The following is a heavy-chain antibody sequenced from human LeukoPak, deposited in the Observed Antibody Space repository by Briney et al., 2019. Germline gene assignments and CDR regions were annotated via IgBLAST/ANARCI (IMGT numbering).Heavy chain of an antibody. V-gene: IGHV3-11*01. J-gene: IGHJ3*02. Sequence: GGSLRLSCAASGFTFSNYYMNWIRQTPGKGLEWVSYVSGSGIITFYAESVEGRFTISRDNTKNSLFLQMDSLRVEDTAVYYCARDLSRGDAFDIWGQGTMVTVSS. CDR2: VSGSGIIT. CDR1: GFTFSNYY. CDR3: ARDLSRGDAFDI. D-gene: IGHD3-10*01.